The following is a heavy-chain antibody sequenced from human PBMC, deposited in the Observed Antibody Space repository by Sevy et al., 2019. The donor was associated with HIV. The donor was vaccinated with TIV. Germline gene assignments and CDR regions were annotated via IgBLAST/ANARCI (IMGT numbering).Heavy chain of an antibody. J-gene: IGHJ6*02. Sequence: SETLSLTCTVSGGSISSYFWSWIRQPPGKGLEWIGYIYYSGSANYNPSLKSRVTISVDTSKNQFSLRLSSVTAADMAVYYCARQPVWDCSSTSCYKYYGMDVWGQGTTVTVSS. CDR3: ARQPVWDCSSTSCYKYYGMDV. CDR2: IYYSGSA. D-gene: IGHD2-2*02. CDR1: GGSISSYF. V-gene: IGHV4-59*08.